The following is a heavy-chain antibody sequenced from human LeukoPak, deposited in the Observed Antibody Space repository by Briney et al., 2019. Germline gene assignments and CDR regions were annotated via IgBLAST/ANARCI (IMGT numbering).Heavy chain of an antibody. Sequence: SETLSLTCTVSGGSISSYYWSWIRQPPGKGLEWIGYIYYSGSTNYNPSLKSRVTISVDTSKNQFSLKLSSVTAADTAVYYCARDRYFDYWGQGTLVTVSS. CDR3: ARDRYFDY. J-gene: IGHJ4*02. V-gene: IGHV4-59*01. CDR1: GGSISSYY. CDR2: IYYSGST.